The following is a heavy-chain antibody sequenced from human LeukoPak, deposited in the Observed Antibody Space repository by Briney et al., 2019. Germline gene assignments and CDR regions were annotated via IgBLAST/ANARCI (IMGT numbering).Heavy chain of an antibody. Sequence: SQTLSLTCAVSGGSISSGGYSWSWIRQPPGKGLEWIGYIYHSESTYYNPSLKSRVTISVDRSKNQFSLKLSSVTAADTAVYYCAGGSYYGSGLSYWGQGTLVTVSS. D-gene: IGHD3-10*01. V-gene: IGHV4-30-2*01. CDR2: IYHSEST. CDR3: AGGSYYGSGLSY. CDR1: GGSISSGGYS. J-gene: IGHJ4*02.